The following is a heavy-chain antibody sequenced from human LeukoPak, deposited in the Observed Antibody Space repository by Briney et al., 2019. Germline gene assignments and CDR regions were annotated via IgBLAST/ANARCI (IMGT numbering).Heavy chain of an antibody. Sequence: ASVKVSCKASVGTFSSYAISWVRHAPGQGREWMGGIIPIFGIANYAQKFQGRVSITTDEPTSTAYMELSSLRSEDTAVYYCARSGYSGYDLYSYGPGDIPWGQGTLVTVSS. CDR3: ARSGYSGYDLYSYGPGDIP. D-gene: IGHD5-12*01. J-gene: IGHJ5*02. CDR2: IIPIFGIA. CDR1: VGTFSSYA. V-gene: IGHV1-69*05.